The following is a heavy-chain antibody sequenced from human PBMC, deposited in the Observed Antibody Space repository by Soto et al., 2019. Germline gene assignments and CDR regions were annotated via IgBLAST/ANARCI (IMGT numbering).Heavy chain of an antibody. D-gene: IGHD3-22*01. Sequence: PGGSLRLSCAASGFTFSNAWMSWVRQAPGKGLEWVSTITGSGDRTFYADFVKGRFTISRDNSKNSLYLQMNSLRAEDTAVYYCAKDGDVIGGPSRGYFDYWGQGALVTVSS. CDR3: AKDGDVIGGPSRGYFDY. V-gene: IGHV3-23*01. CDR2: ITGSGDRT. J-gene: IGHJ4*02. CDR1: GFTFSNAW.